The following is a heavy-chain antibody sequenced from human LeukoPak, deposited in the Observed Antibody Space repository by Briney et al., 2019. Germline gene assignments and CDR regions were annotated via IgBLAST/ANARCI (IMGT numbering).Heavy chain of an antibody. J-gene: IGHJ4*02. CDR3: ARQSDSVVVEAATWGFDY. V-gene: IGHV4-39*01. CDR2: IYYSGST. D-gene: IGHD2-15*01. CDR1: VGSISSSSYY. Sequence: SETLSLTCTVSVGSISSSSYYWGWIRQPPGKGLEWIGSIYYSGSTYYNPSLKSRVTISVDTSKNQFSLKLSSVTAADTAVYYCARQSDSVVVEAATWGFDYWGQGTLVTVSS.